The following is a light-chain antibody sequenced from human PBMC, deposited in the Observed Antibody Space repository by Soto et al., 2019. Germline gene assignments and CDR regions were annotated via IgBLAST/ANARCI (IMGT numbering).Light chain of an antibody. V-gene: IGKV3-20*01. J-gene: IGKJ5*01. CDR3: QQYVASHPIT. CDR1: QSVGSY. Sequence: EIVLTQSPGTLSLSPGQRATLSCRASQSVGSYLAWYQQKPGQPPMLLISVASSRATGIPDRFSGSGSGTECTLTISRVEPEDCAVYSCQQYVASHPITCGQGTRLDIK. CDR2: VAS.